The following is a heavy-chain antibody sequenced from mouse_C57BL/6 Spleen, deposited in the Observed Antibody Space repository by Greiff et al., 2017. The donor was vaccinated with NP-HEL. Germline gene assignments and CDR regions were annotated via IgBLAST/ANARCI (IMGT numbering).Heavy chain of an antibody. CDR3: ARAAYYSNYFDY. D-gene: IGHD2-5*01. Sequence: QVQLQQPGAELVRPGSSVKLSCKASGYTFTSYWMHWVKQRPIQGLEWIGNIDPSASETHYNQTFKDKATLTVDKSSSTAYMQLSSLTSEDSAVYYCARAAYYSNYFDYWGQGTTLTVSS. CDR1: GYTFTSYW. V-gene: IGHV1-52*01. J-gene: IGHJ2*01. CDR2: IDPSASET.